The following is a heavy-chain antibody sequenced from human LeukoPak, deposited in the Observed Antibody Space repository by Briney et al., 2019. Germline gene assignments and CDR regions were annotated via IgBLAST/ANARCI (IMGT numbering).Heavy chain of an antibody. Sequence: SETLSLTCTVSGGSISSYYWSWLRQPPGKGLEWIGDIYYSGSTNYNPSLKSRVTISVDTSKNQFSLRLSSVTAADTAVYYSARLASGSYGPLTPFYYWGQGTLVTVSS. CDR3: ARLASGSYGPLTPFYY. CDR2: IYYSGST. D-gene: IGHD1-26*01. CDR1: GGSISSYY. V-gene: IGHV4-59*08. J-gene: IGHJ4*02.